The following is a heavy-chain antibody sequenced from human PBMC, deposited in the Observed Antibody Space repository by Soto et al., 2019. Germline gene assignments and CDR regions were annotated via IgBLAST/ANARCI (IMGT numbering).Heavy chain of an antibody. V-gene: IGHV3-23*01. CDR2: ISGSGGST. J-gene: IGHJ4*02. CDR3: AKDPIAVAGSFHDY. D-gene: IGHD6-19*01. Sequence: GGSLRLSCAASGFTFSSHTMSWVRQAPGKGLEWVSTISGSGGSTYYADSVKGRFTISRDNSKNTLYLQMNGLRAEDTAVYYCAKDPIAVAGSFHDYWGQGTLVTVSS. CDR1: GFTFSSHT.